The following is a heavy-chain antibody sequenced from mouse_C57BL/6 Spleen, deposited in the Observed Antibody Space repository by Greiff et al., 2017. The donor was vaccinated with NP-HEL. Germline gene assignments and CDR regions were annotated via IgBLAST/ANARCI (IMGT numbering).Heavy chain of an antibody. CDR1: GYTFTSYW. J-gene: IGHJ4*01. Sequence: VKLQQPGAELVKPGASVKMSCKASGYTFTSYWITWVKQRPGQGLEWIGDIYPGSGSTNYNEKFKSKATLTVDTSSSTAYMQLSSLTSEDSAVYYCARRPITTVVATNAMDYWGQGTSVTVSS. D-gene: IGHD1-1*01. V-gene: IGHV1-55*01. CDR3: ARRPITTVVATNAMDY. CDR2: IYPGSGST.